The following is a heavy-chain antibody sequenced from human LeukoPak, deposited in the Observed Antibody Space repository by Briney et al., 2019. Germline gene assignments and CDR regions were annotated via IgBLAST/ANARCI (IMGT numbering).Heavy chain of an antibody. J-gene: IGHJ4*02. CDR3: ARGPGYSSSWYLPSGVFDY. Sequence: PSETLSLTCTVSGGSISSGSYYWSWIRQPAGKGLEWIGRIYTSGSTNYNPSLKSRVTISVDTSKNQFSLKLSSVTAADTAVYYCARGPGYSSSWYLPSGVFDYWGQGTLVTVSS. D-gene: IGHD6-13*01. V-gene: IGHV4-61*02. CDR2: IYTSGST. CDR1: GGSISSGSYY.